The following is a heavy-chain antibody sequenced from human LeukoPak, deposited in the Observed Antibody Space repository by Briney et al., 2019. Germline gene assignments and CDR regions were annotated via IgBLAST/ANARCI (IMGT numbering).Heavy chain of an antibody. D-gene: IGHD3-10*01. Sequence: PSETLSLTCAVYGGSFSGYYWSWIRQPPGKGLKWIGEINHSGSTNYNPSLKSRVTISVDTSKNQFSLKLSSVTAADTAVYYCARGPVLLWFGELLSKYNWFDPWGQGTLVTVSS. V-gene: IGHV4-34*01. CDR2: INHSGST. CDR3: ARGPVLLWFGELLSKYNWFDP. CDR1: GGSFSGYY. J-gene: IGHJ5*02.